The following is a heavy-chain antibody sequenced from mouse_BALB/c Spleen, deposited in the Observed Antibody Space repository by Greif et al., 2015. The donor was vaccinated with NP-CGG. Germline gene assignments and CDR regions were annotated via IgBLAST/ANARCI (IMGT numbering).Heavy chain of an antibody. J-gene: IGHJ1*01. D-gene: IGHD1-1*01. CDR3: ARDHYGSSYWYFDV. CDR2: ISNLAYSI. V-gene: IGHV5-15*02. CDR1: GFTFSDYG. Sequence: EVKLVESGGGLVQPGGSRKLSCAASGFTFSDYGMARVRQAPGKGPEWVAFISNLAYSIYYADTVTGRFTISRENAKNTLYLEMSSLRSEDTAMYYCARDHYGSSYWYFDVWGAGTTVTVSS.